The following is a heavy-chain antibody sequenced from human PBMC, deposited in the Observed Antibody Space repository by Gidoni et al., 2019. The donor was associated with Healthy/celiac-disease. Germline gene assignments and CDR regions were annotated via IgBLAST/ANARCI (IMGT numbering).Heavy chain of an antibody. D-gene: IGHD1-1*01. Sequence: EVQLVESGGGLVKPGGSLRLSCAASGFTFSSYSMNWVRQAPGKGLEWVSSISSSSSYRYYADSVKGRFTISRDNAKNSLYLQMNSLRAEDTAVYYCATGRGNWSLPSRWGQGTLVTVSS. CDR2: ISSSSSYR. J-gene: IGHJ4*02. CDR1: GFTFSSYS. V-gene: IGHV3-21*01. CDR3: ATGRGNWSLPSR.